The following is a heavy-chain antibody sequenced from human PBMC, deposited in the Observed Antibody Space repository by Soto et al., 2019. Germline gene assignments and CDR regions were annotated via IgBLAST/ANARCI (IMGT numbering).Heavy chain of an antibody. Sequence: QVQLVESGGTVVQPGRSLRLSCAASGFTFSSYALHWVRQAPGKGLEWVTLISYVASNKYYGNSVKGRFTISRDNSKNTLYLQMDSLRAEDTAVYYCARSSGWGIDYWGQGTLVTVSS. V-gene: IGHV3-30*03. CDR1: GFTFSSYA. J-gene: IGHJ4*02. D-gene: IGHD6-19*01. CDR3: ARSSGWGIDY. CDR2: ISYVASNK.